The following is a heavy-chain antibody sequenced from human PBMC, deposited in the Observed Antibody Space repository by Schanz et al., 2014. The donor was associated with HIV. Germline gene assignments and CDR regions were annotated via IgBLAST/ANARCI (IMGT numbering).Heavy chain of an antibody. Sequence: QVQLVESGGGVVQPGRSLRLSCAASGFTFSSYAMHWVRQAPGKGLEWVAVISYDGSNKYYADSVKGRFTISRDNSKNTLYLQMNSLRVEDTAVYYCARDLPNPYFDFSGPAGDYWGQGALVTVSS. J-gene: IGHJ4*02. D-gene: IGHD3-22*01. CDR2: ISYDGSNK. CDR1: GFTFSSYA. V-gene: IGHV3-30-3*01. CDR3: ARDLPNPYFDFSGPAGDY.